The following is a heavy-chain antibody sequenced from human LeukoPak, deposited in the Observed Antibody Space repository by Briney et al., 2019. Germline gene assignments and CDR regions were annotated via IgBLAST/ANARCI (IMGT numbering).Heavy chain of an antibody. CDR1: GFTFSRYA. V-gene: IGHV3-23*01. J-gene: IGHJ4*02. D-gene: IGHD5-18*01. Sequence: GGSLRLSCAASGFTFSRYAMSWVRQTPGKGLEWVSAISGSGGSTYYAASVKGRFTISRDNSKNPLYLQMNSLRAEDTAVYYCAKQGGYSYGPFDYWAREPWSPSPQ. CDR2: ISGSGGST. CDR3: AKQGGYSYGPFDY.